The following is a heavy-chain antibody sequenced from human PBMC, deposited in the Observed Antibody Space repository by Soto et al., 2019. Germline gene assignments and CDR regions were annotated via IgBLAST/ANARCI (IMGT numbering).Heavy chain of an antibody. Sequence: GGSLRLSCAASGFTFSSYWMHWVRQAPGKGLVWVSRINSDGSSTSYADSVKGRFTISRDNAKNTLYLQMNSLRAEDTAVYYCARGDRYYYYYMDVWGKGTTVTVSS. CDR3: ARGDRYYYYYMDV. V-gene: IGHV3-74*01. CDR1: GFTFSSYW. J-gene: IGHJ6*03. CDR2: INSDGSST.